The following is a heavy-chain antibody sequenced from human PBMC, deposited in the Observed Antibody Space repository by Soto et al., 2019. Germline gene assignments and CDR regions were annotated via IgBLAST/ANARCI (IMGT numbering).Heavy chain of an antibody. Sequence: QVQLVQSGAEVKKPGASVKVSCKASGYTFTSYGISWVRQAPGQGLEWMGWISTYNGNTNYAQKLTGRVTMTTDTATSTAYMELRSLRSDDTAVYYCARDGQTTMVRGVRGGSYNYYGMDVWGQGTTVTVSS. J-gene: IGHJ6*02. CDR3: ARDGQTTMVRGVRGGSYNYYGMDV. V-gene: IGHV1-18*04. CDR1: GYTFTSYG. D-gene: IGHD3-10*01. CDR2: ISTYNGNT.